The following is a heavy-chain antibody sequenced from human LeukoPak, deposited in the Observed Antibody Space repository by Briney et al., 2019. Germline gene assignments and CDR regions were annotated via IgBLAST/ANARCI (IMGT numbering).Heavy chain of an antibody. Sequence: GGSLRLSCAASGFTFSSYSMNWVRQAPGKGLEWVSAISGSGGSTYYADSVKGRFTISRDNSKNTLYLQMNSLRAEDTAVYYCAKGRAEYSSSYFDYWGQGTLVTVSS. CDR3: AKGRAEYSSSYFDY. V-gene: IGHV3-23*01. D-gene: IGHD6-6*01. J-gene: IGHJ4*02. CDR1: GFTFSSYS. CDR2: ISGSGGST.